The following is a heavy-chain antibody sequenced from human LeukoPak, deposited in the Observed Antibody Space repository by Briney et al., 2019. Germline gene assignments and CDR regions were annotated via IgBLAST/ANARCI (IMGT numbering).Heavy chain of an antibody. J-gene: IGHJ4*02. CDR3: ARYSGYPPYYFDY. D-gene: IGHD5-12*01. V-gene: IGHV3-33*01. Sequence: PGRSLRLSCAASGFTFSSYGMHWVRQAPGKGLEWVAVIWYDGSNKYYADSVKGRFTISRDNSKNTLYLQMSSLRAEDTAVYYCARYSGYPPYYFDYWGQGTLVTVSS. CDR1: GFTFSSYG. CDR2: IWYDGSNK.